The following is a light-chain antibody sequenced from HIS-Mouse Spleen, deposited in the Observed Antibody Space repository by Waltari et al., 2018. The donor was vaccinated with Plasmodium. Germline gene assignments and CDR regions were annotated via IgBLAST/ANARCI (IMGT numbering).Light chain of an antibody. CDR1: QSISSY. Sequence: DIQMTQSPSSLSASVGDRVTITCRASQSISSYLNWYQQKPGKAPKLLIYAASSLQSGVPSRVSGNGSGTDFTLSISSLQPEDFATYYCQQSYSTWTFGQGTKVEIK. CDR2: AAS. J-gene: IGKJ1*01. CDR3: QQSYSTWT. V-gene: IGKV1-39*01.